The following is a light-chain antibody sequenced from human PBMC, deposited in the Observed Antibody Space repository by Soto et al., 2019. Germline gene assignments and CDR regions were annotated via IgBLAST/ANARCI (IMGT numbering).Light chain of an antibody. CDR2: DAS. Sequence: EIVLTQSPDTLSLSPGESATLSCRASQSVSRYLAWYQQKPGQTPRLLIYDASNRAAGIPARFSGSGSGTDFTLTISSLEPEDFAVYYGQQRSNWPLTFGGGTKVDI. CDR3: QQRSNWPLT. CDR1: QSVSRY. V-gene: IGKV3-11*01. J-gene: IGKJ4*01.